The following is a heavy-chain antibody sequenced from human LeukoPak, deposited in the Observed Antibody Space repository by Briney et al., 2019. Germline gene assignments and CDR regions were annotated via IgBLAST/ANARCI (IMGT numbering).Heavy chain of an antibody. CDR2: INSDGSST. CDR1: GFTVSSNY. V-gene: IGHV3-74*01. CDR3: ARERCISTSCSHGMDV. Sequence: PGGSLRLSCAASGFTVSSNYMSWVRQAPGKGLVWVSRINSDGSSTTDADSVRGRFTISRDNAKNTLYLQMNSLRAEDTAVYYCARERCISTSCSHGMDVWGQGTTVTVSS. J-gene: IGHJ6*02. D-gene: IGHD2-2*01.